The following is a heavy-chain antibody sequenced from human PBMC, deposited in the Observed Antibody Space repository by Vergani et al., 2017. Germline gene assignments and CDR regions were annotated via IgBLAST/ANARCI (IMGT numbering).Heavy chain of an antibody. D-gene: IGHD6-19*01. CDR2: IHYSENT. CDR1: FDSIRNLY. CDR3: ASDTHSGQRADR. Sequence: QVQLQESGPGLVKSSETLSLTCSVSFDSIRNLYCNWIRQPPGKGLEWIGSIHYSENTNYNPSLKTRVTISVDTSKNQFSLTLTSVTAADTAVYYCASDTHSGQRADRWGQGSMVTVTS. J-gene: IGHJ4*02. V-gene: IGHV4-59*11.